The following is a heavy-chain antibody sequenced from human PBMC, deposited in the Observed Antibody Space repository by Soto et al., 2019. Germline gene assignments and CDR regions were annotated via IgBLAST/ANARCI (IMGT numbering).Heavy chain of an antibody. CDR3: AVRGYRFGYEDY. V-gene: IGHV1-69*01. CDR2: IIPIFGTA. CDR1: GGTLSSYT. Sequence: QVQLVQSGAEVKKPGSSVKVSCETSGGTLSSYTINWVRQAPGQGLEWMGGIIPIFGTANYAQKFQGRVTITADESTSTVYMELSSLRSEDTAVYSCAVRGYRFGYEDYWGQGPLVTVSS. D-gene: IGHD5-18*01. J-gene: IGHJ4*02.